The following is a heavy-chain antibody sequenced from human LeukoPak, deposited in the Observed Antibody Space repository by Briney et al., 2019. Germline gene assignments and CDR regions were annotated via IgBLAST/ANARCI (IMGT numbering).Heavy chain of an antibody. CDR3: ARGFYDFWSGYYPFDI. CDR2: INHSGST. V-gene: IGHV4-34*01. J-gene: IGHJ3*02. Sequence: SETLSLTCAVYGGSFSGYYWSWIRQPPGKGLEWIGEINHSGSTNYNPSLKSRVTISVDTSKNQFSLKLSSVTAADTAVYHCARGFYDFWSGYYPFDIWGQGTMVTVS. CDR1: GGSFSGYY. D-gene: IGHD3-3*01.